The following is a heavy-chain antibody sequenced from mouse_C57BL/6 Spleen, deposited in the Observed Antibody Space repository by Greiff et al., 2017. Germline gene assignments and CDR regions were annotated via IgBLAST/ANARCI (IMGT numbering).Heavy chain of an antibody. J-gene: IGHJ3*01. Sequence: EVQLQESGPELVKPGASVKISCKASGYSFTGYYMNWVKQSPEKSLEWIGEINPSTGGTTYNQKFKAKATLTVDKSSSTAYMQLKSLTSEDSAVYYCARSYYYGSSPFAYWGQGTLVTVSA. V-gene: IGHV1-42*01. CDR1: GYSFTGYY. CDR3: ARSYYYGSSPFAY. D-gene: IGHD1-1*01. CDR2: INPSTGGT.